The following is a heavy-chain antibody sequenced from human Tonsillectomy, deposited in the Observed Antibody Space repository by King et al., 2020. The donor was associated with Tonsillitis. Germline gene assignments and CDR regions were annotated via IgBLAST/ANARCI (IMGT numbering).Heavy chain of an antibody. CDR1: GYTFINYY. CDR2: INPSGGSA. J-gene: IGHJ4*02. Sequence: QLVQSGAEVKKPGASVKVSCKASGYTFINYYMYRVRQAPGQGLEWMGMINPSGGSARYAQKFQGRVIMTRDTSTSTVYMELSSLRSDDTAVYYCARDDRPHSSRIDYWGQGSLVTVSS. V-gene: IGHV1-46*01. CDR3: ARDDRPHSSRIDY. D-gene: IGHD2-2*01.